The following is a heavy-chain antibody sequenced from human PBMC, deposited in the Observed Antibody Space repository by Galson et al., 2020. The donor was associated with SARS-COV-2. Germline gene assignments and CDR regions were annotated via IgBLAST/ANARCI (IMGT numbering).Heavy chain of an antibody. J-gene: IGHJ3*02. CDR3: AKYGGDGYLGKAFDI. Sequence: SETLSLTCTVSGGSISSYYWSWIRQPPGKGLEWIGYIYYSGSTNYNPSLKSRVTISVDTSKNQFSLKLSSVTAADTAVYYCAKYGGDGYLGKAFDIWGQGTMVTVSS. CDR1: GGSISSYY. D-gene: IGHD2-21*01. V-gene: IGHV4-59*01. CDR2: IYYSGST.